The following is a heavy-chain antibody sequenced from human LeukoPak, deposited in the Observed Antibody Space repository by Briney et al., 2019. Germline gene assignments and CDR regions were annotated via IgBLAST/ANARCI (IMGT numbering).Heavy chain of an antibody. D-gene: IGHD2-2*01. V-gene: IGHV3-21*01. CDR2: ISSSSSYI. J-gene: IGHJ6*03. Sequence: GGSLRLSCAASGFTFSSYSMNWVRQAPGKGLEWVSSISSSSSYIYYADSVKGRFTISRDNAKNSLYLQMNSLRAEDTAVYYCARDGVVAPAAIGYYYYYMDVWGKGTTVTVSS. CDR3: ARDGVVAPAAIGYYYYYMDV. CDR1: GFTFSSYS.